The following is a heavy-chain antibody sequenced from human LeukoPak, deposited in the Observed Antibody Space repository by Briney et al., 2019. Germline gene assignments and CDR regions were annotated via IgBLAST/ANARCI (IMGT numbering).Heavy chain of an antibody. J-gene: IGHJ4*02. Sequence: PGGSLRLSCAASGFTFSSYSMNWVRQAPGEGLEWVSYISSSSSTIYYADSVKGRFTISRDNAKNSLYLQMNSLRAEDTAVYYCARLPRYYDSSGSYYFDYWGQGTLVTVSS. CDR3: ARLPRYYDSSGSYYFDY. D-gene: IGHD3-22*01. CDR1: GFTFSSYS. CDR2: ISSSSSTI. V-gene: IGHV3-48*01.